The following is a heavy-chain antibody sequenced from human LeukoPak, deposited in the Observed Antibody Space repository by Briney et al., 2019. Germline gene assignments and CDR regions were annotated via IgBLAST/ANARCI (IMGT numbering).Heavy chain of an antibody. Sequence: GRSLRLSCAASGFTFSSYGMHWVRQAPGKGLEWVAVISYDGSNKYYADSVKGRFTISRDNSKNTLYLQMNSLRAEDTAVYYRAKGVRRHSSGWYGDAFDIWGQGTMVTVSS. CDR3: AKGVRRHSSGWYGDAFDI. CDR1: GFTFSSYG. V-gene: IGHV3-30*18. CDR2: ISYDGSNK. J-gene: IGHJ3*02. D-gene: IGHD6-19*01.